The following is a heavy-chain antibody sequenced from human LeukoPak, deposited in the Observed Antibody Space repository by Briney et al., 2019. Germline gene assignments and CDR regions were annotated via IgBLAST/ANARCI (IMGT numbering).Heavy chain of an antibody. V-gene: IGHV4-4*09. Sequence: SETLSLTCTVSGGSISSYYWSWIRQPPGKGLEWIGYIYTSGSTNYNPSLKSRVTISVDTSKNQFSLKLSSVTAADTAVYYCARANGGSYEYFDYWGQGTLVTVSS. CDR2: IYTSGST. D-gene: IGHD1-26*01. CDR3: ARANGGSYEYFDY. CDR1: GGSISSYY. J-gene: IGHJ4*02.